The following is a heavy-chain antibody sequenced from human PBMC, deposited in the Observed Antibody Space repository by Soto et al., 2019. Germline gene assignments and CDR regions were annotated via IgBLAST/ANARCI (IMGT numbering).Heavy chain of an antibody. CDR1: GITFVYAW. CDR2: IKSQASGGTI. J-gene: IGHJ4*02. Sequence: GGSLRLSCAASGITFVYAWMDWVRQAPGKRLEWVGRIKSQASGGTIDYAAPVKGRFTISRDDSKNMVYLQMDSLKTEDTAVYYCTHLLSLAHPYSYLWGQGTQVTVSS. D-gene: IGHD2-21*01. CDR3: THLLSLAHPYSYL. V-gene: IGHV3-15*07.